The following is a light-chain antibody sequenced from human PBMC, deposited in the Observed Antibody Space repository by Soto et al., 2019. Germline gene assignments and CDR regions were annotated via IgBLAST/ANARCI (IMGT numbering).Light chain of an antibody. CDR2: AAS. J-gene: IGKJ4*01. Sequence: DIQLTQSPSFLSASVGDRVTITCRASQGISSYLAWYQQKPGKAPKLLIYAASTLQSGVPSRFSGSGSGTEFTLTISSLLPEDFATYYCQQLNSYPSSFGGGTKVDIK. CDR1: QGISSY. V-gene: IGKV1-9*01. CDR3: QQLNSYPSS.